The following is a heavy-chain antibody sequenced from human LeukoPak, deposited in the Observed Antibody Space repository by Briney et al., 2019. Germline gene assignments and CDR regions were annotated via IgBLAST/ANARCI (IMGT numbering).Heavy chain of an antibody. J-gene: IGHJ6*02. CDR2: IKQDGSEK. Sequence: GGSLRLSCAASGFTFSSYWMSWVRQAPGKGLEWVANIKQDGSEKYYVDSVKGRFTISRDNAKNSLYLQMNSLRAEDTAVYYCARDRSGSYFYYYYYGMDVWGQGTTVTVSS. CDR3: ARDRSGSYFYYYYYGMDV. D-gene: IGHD1-26*01. CDR1: GFTFSSYW. V-gene: IGHV3-7*01.